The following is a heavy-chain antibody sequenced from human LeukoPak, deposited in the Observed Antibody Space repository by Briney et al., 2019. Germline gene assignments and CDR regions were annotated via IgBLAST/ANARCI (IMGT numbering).Heavy chain of an antibody. CDR2: VYSSGSS. D-gene: IGHD6-13*01. V-gene: IGHV4-4*07. CDR1: GGSISSYY. J-gene: IGHJ4*02. CDR3: AHSSSWGETPYFDY. Sequence: SETLSLTCTVSGGSISSYYWGWIRQPAGKRLEWIGRVYSSGSSNYNPSLKSRVTMSVDTSKNQFSLKLRSVTAADTAVYYCAHSSSWGETPYFDYWGQGTLVTVSS.